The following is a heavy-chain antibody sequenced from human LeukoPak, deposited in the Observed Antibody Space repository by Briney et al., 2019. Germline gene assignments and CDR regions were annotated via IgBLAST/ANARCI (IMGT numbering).Heavy chain of an antibody. CDR2: IYTSGST. Sequence: PSQTLSLTCTVSGGSISSGSYYWSWIRQPAGKGLEWIGRIYTSGSTNYNPSLKSRVTISVDTSKNQFSLKLSSVTAADTAVYYCARANGHLLYWGQGTLVTVSS. V-gene: IGHV4-61*02. J-gene: IGHJ4*02. CDR3: ARANGHLLY. CDR1: GGSISSGSYY. D-gene: IGHD1-26*01.